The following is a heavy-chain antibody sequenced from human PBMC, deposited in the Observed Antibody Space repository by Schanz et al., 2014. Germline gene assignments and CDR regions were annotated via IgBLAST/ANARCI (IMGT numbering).Heavy chain of an antibody. J-gene: IGHJ3*01. Sequence: QVQLVQSGAEVKKAGASVKVSCKASGNTLSAYYIHWIRQAPGQGLEWMGSIDPNSGGTNYAQKFQGRVTMTSDTSITTVYMEVNSLTSDDTAVFYCARTASHDVWRGYIPHYAFDLWGQGTVVIVSS. D-gene: IGHD3-3*01. CDR2: IDPNSGGT. CDR1: GNTLSAYY. V-gene: IGHV1-2*02. CDR3: ARTASHDVWRGYIPHYAFDL.